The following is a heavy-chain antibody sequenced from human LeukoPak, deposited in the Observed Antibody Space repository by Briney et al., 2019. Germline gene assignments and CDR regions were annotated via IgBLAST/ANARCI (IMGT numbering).Heavy chain of an antibody. J-gene: IGHJ4*02. Sequence: PGGSPRLSCAVSGITLSNYGMSWVRQAPGKGLEWVAGISDSGGRTYYADSVKGRFTISRDTPKNTLYLQMNSLRAEDTAVYFCAKRGVVIRVILVGFHKEANYFDSWGQGALVSVSS. V-gene: IGHV3-23*01. CDR2: ISDSGGRT. CDR3: AKRGVVIRVILVGFHKEANYFDS. CDR1: GITLSNYG. D-gene: IGHD3-22*01.